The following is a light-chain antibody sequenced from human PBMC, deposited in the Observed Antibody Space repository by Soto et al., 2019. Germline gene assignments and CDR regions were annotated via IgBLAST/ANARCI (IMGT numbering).Light chain of an antibody. Sequence: ENVLTQSPGTLSLSPGERATLTCRASQSVSNNYLAWHQQKPGQAPRLLIYAASNRATGIPDRFSGSGSGTDFTLTINRLEPEDFAVDYCQQYGSSPRTFGQGTKVEIK. CDR3: QQYGSSPRT. V-gene: IGKV3-20*01. J-gene: IGKJ1*01. CDR1: QSVSNNY. CDR2: AAS.